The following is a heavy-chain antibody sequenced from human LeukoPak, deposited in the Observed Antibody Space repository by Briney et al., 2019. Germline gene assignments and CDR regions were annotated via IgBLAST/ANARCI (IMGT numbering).Heavy chain of an antibody. CDR3: ASTTYYYDSSGYSADY. V-gene: IGHV4-59*01. Sequence: PSETLSLTCTVSGGSISSYYWSWIRQPPGKGLEWIGYIYYSGSTNYNPPLKSRVTISVDTSKNQFSLKLSSVTAADTAVYYCASTTYYYDSSGYSADYWGQGTLVTVSS. CDR2: IYYSGST. J-gene: IGHJ4*02. D-gene: IGHD3-22*01. CDR1: GGSISSYY.